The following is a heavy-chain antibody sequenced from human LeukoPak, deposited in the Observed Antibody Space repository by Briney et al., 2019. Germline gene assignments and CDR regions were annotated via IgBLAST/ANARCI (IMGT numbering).Heavy chain of an antibody. CDR2: IAGSGGST. D-gene: IGHD4-23*01. V-gene: IGHV3-23*01. Sequence: PGGSLRLSCAASGFTFSNYALSWVRQAPGKELGWVSSIAGSGGSTYYADSVKGRFTISRDNSKNTLYLQMNSLQADDTAVYYCARGLRWRDYWGQGTLVTVS. CDR1: GFTFSNYA. CDR3: ARGLRWRDY. J-gene: IGHJ4*02.